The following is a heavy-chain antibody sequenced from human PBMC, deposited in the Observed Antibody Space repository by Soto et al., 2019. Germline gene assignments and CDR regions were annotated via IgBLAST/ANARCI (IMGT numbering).Heavy chain of an antibody. D-gene: IGHD7-27*01. Sequence: GGSLRLSCAASGFTFSNYFMHWVRQAPGKGPVWVSQINGDGSGTEYADPVKGRFTISRDNADNTLYLQMRSLTAEDTAVYYCAKDLHWGQSDYWGQGTLVTVS. J-gene: IGHJ4*02. CDR1: GFTFSNYF. CDR3: AKDLHWGQSDY. CDR2: INGDGSGT. V-gene: IGHV3-74*03.